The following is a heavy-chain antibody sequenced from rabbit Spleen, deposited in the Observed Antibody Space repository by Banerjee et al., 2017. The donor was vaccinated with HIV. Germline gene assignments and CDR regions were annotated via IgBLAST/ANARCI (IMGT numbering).Heavy chain of an antibody. CDR2: IDTGSSGFT. J-gene: IGHJ6*01. CDR3: ARDSGSSFSSYGMDL. CDR1: GVSFSNNHY. Sequence: QSLEESGGDLVKPGASLTLTCTASGVSFSNNHYMCWVRQAPGKGLEWIVCIDTGSSGFTYFASWAKGRFTISKTSSTTVTLQMTSLTAADTATYFCARDSGSSFSSYGMDLWGPGTLVTVS. D-gene: IGHD8-1*01. V-gene: IGHV1S40*01.